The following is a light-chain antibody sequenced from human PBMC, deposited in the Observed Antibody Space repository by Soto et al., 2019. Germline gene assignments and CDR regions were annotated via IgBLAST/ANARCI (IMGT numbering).Light chain of an antibody. CDR1: SSDVGAYNY. CDR3: TSYAGSNIWV. Sequence: QSALTQPHSASESPGQSVTISCTGTSSDVGAYNYVSWYQQYPGKAPKLMIYEVSKRPSGVPDRFSGSKSGKTASLTVSGLQPEDEADYYCTSYAGSNIWVFGGGTKLTVL. V-gene: IGLV2-8*01. CDR2: EVS. J-gene: IGLJ3*02.